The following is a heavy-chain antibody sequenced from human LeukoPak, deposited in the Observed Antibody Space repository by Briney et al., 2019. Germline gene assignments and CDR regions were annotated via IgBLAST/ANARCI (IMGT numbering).Heavy chain of an antibody. J-gene: IGHJ5*02. V-gene: IGHV1-2*06. CDR3: AREPMVRDFNWFDP. CDR2: INPNSGGT. CDR1: GYTFTAYY. Sequence: ASVKVSCKASGYTFTAYYIHWVRQAPGQGLEWMGRINPNSGGTNYAQKFQGRVTMTRDTSISTAYMEPSRLTSGDTAVYYCAREPMVRDFNWFDPWGQGTLVTVSP. D-gene: IGHD3-10*01.